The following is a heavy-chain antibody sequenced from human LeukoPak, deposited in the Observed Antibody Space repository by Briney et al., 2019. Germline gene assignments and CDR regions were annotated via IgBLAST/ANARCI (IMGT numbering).Heavy chain of an antibody. J-gene: IGHJ6*02. CDR2: IGTAGDT. Sequence: PGGSLRLSCAASGFTFSSYDMHWVRQATGKGLEWVSAIGTAGDTYYPGSVKGRFTISRENAKNSLYLQMNSLRAEDTAVYYCARRLSYCGGDCQTYGMDVWGQGTTVTVSS. V-gene: IGHV3-13*01. CDR3: ARRLSYCGGDCQTYGMDV. D-gene: IGHD2-21*02. CDR1: GFTFSSYD.